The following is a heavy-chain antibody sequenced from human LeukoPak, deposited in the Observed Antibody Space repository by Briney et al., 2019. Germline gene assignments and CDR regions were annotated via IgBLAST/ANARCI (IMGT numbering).Heavy chain of an antibody. CDR1: GGTFSSYA. Sequence: GASVKVSFKASGGTFSSYAISWVRQAPGQGLEWMGGIIPIFGTANYAQKFQGRVTITADKSTSTAYMELSSLRSEDTAVYYCARAKQQPYPSFDYWGQGTLVTVSS. J-gene: IGHJ4*02. V-gene: IGHV1-69*06. CDR3: ARAKQQPYPSFDY. CDR2: IIPIFGTA. D-gene: IGHD6-13*01.